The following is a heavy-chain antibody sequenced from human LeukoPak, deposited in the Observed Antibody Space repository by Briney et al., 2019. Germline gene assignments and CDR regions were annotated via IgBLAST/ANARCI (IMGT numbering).Heavy chain of an antibody. V-gene: IGHV4-59*08. CDR1: GGSISSYY. D-gene: IGHD6-6*01. J-gene: IGHJ5*02. CDR3: ARHARHSSSFWWFDP. Sequence: SETLSLTCTVSGGSISSYYWSWIRQPPGKGLEWIGYIYYSGSTNYNPSLKSRVTISVDTSKNQFSLKLSSVTAADTAVYYCARHARHSSSFWWFDPWGQGTLVTVSS. CDR2: IYYSGST.